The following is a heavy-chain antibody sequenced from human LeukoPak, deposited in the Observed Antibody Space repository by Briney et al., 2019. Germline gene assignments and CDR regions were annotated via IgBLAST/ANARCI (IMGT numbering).Heavy chain of an antibody. CDR3: TELGITMIGGV. Sequence: GGSLRLSCAASGFTFSSYEMNWVRQAPGKGVEWVSYISSSGSTIYYADSVKGRFTISRDNAKNSLYLQMNSLRAEDTAVYYCTELGITMIGGVWGKGTPVTISS. J-gene: IGHJ6*04. CDR1: GFTFSSYE. D-gene: IGHD3-10*02. V-gene: IGHV3-48*03. CDR2: ISSSGSTI.